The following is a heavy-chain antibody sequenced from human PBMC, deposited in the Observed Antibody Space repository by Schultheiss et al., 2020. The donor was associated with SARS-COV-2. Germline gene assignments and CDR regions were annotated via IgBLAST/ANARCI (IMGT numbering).Heavy chain of an antibody. D-gene: IGHD2-2*01. CDR3: ASLSGEYQLLGFDY. Sequence: GGSLRLSCAASGFTFSDHYMDWVRQAPGKGLEWVGRTRNKANSYTTEYAASVKGRFTISRDDSKNSLYLQMNSLRAEDTAVYYCASLSGEYQLLGFDYWGQGTLVTVSS. J-gene: IGHJ4*02. V-gene: IGHV3-72*01. CDR2: TRNKANSYTT. CDR1: GFTFSDHY.